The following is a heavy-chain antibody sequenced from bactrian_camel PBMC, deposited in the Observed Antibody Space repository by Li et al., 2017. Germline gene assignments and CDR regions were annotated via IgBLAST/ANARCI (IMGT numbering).Heavy chain of an antibody. CDR2: VDSDGNA. Sequence: HVQLVESGGGSVQAGGSLRLSCSASESVYKFCIGWFRQGKGQWRNGVATVDSDGNAYYARSVAGRFTISKDNAKDTLYLQMDSLKPEDSAMYYCAADQWAFGLGNAYRYWGQGTQVTVS. V-gene: IGHV3S63*01. CDR3: AADQWAFGLGNAYRY. J-gene: IGHJ4*01. CDR1: ESVYKFC. D-gene: IGHD2*01.